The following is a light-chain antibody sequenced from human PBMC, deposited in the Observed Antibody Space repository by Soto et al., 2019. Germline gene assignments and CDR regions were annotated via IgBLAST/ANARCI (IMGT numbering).Light chain of an antibody. V-gene: IGKV1-39*01. CDR2: AAS. Sequence: DIQMTQSPSSLSASVGDRVTITCRASQSISSYLNWYPQKPGKAPKLLIYAASSLQSGVPSRFSGSVSGTDFTLTISSLQPEEFATYYCQQSYSTPLFTFGPGTKVDI. J-gene: IGKJ3*01. CDR1: QSISSY. CDR3: QQSYSTPLFT.